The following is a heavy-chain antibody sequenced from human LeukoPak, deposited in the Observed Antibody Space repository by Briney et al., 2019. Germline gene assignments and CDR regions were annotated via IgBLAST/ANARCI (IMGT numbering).Heavy chain of an antibody. V-gene: IGHV4-59*01. Sequence: SETLSLTCTVSGGSISSYYWSWIRQPPGKGLEWIGYIYYSGSTNYNPSLKSRVTISVDTSKNQFSLKLSSVTAADTAVYYCAILDYYDSGAFDIWGQRTMVTVSS. CDR2: IYYSGST. CDR1: GGSISSYY. D-gene: IGHD3-22*01. J-gene: IGHJ3*02. CDR3: AILDYYDSGAFDI.